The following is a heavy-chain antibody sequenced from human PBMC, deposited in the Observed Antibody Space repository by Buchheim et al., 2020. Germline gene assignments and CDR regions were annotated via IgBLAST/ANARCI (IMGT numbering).Heavy chain of an antibody. CDR3: VLYATVYYNGMDV. CDR2: IRHDGTNK. Sequence: QVQLVQSGGGVVQPGRSLRLSCAASGSHLYNYGMNWVRQAPGHGLEWVAFIRHDGTNKFYADSVKGRFTISRDDSKNTLYLQMNGLRAEDTAVYYCVLYATVYYNGMDVWGQGTT. D-gene: IGHD2-15*01. V-gene: IGHV3-30*02. CDR1: GSHLYNYG. J-gene: IGHJ6*02.